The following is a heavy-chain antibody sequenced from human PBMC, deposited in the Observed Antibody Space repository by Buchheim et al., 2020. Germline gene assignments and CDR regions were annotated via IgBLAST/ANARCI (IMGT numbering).Heavy chain of an antibody. CDR2: ISGSGGST. CDR1: GFTFSSYA. D-gene: IGHD6-19*01. Sequence: EVQLLESGGGLVQPGGSLRLSCAASGFTFSSYAMSWVRQAPGKGLEWVSAISGSGGSTYYADSVKGRFTISRDNSQNMLYLQMNSLRAEDTAVYYCAKDRSSSGWPHYYYYYGMDVWGQGTT. V-gene: IGHV3-23*01. CDR3: AKDRSSSGWPHYYYYYGMDV. J-gene: IGHJ6*02.